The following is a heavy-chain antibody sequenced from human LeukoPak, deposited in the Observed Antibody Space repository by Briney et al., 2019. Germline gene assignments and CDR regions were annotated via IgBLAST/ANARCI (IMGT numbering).Heavy chain of an antibody. Sequence: GGSLRLSFAASGFPFSDYYMSWIRPAPGKGLEWVSYNSSSGSTIYYADSVKGRFTISRDNAKNSLYLQMNSLRAEDTAVYCCARDTTVLGFGRWGQGTLVTVAS. D-gene: IGHD1-26*01. CDR1: GFPFSDYY. CDR3: ARDTTVLGFGR. CDR2: NSSSGSTI. V-gene: IGHV3-11*01. J-gene: IGHJ5*02.